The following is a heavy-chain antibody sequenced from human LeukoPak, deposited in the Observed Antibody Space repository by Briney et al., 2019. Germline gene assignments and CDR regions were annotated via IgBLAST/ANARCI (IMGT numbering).Heavy chain of an antibody. V-gene: IGHV3-48*02. Sequence: SGGSLRLSCGASDFSFRTYSMIWARQTPGTGLEWISYISSGGGVTHYAESVKGRFSISRDNAKNSLFLQMNRLKDEDTAVYYCVRVGVGDWGSVWDHWGQGVRVTVSS. D-gene: IGHD3-16*01. CDR1: DFSFRTYS. CDR3: VRVGVGDWGSVWDH. J-gene: IGHJ4*02. CDR2: ISSGGGVT.